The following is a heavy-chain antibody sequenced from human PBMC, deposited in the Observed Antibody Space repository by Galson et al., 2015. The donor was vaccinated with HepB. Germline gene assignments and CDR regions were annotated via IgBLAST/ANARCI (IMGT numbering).Heavy chain of an antibody. CDR2: ISAYNGNT. V-gene: IGHV1-18*04. J-gene: IGHJ4*02. CDR1: GYTFTSYG. CDR3: ARDHYYDSSGQCPEDY. Sequence: QSGAEVTKPGASVKVSCKASGYTFTSYGISWVRQAPGQGLEWMGWISAYNGNTNYAQKLQGRVTMTTDTSTSTAYMELRSLRSDDTAVYYCARDHYYDSSGQCPEDYWGQGTLVTVSS. D-gene: IGHD3-22*01.